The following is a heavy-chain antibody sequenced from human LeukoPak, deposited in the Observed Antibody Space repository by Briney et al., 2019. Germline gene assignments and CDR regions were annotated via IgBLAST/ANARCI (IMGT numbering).Heavy chain of an antibody. J-gene: IGHJ4*02. CDR1: GFIFNDYG. Sequence: GGSLRLSCAASGFIFNDYGMSWVRQAPGKGLEWVSGINWNGGSTGYADSVKGRFTISRDNAKSSLYLQMNSLRAEDTALYYCARAPQLAYFDYWGQGTLVTVSS. V-gene: IGHV3-20*04. CDR3: ARAPQLAYFDY. CDR2: INWNGGST.